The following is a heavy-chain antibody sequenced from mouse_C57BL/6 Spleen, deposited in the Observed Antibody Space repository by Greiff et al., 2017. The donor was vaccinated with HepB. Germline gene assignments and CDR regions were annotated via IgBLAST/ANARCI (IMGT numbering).Heavy chain of an antibody. CDR3: ARVILLYFYFDY. Sequence: VQLQQSGAELVKPGASVKMSCKASGYTFTSYWITWVKQRPGQGLEWIGDIYPGSGSTNYNEKFKSKATLTVDTSSSTAYMQLSSLTSEDSAVYYCARVILLYFYFDYWGQGTTLTVSS. J-gene: IGHJ2*01. V-gene: IGHV1-55*01. CDR2: IYPGSGST. D-gene: IGHD1-1*01. CDR1: GYTFTSYW.